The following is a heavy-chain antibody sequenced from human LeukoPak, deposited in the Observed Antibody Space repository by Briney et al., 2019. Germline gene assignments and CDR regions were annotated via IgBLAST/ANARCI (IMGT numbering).Heavy chain of an antibody. J-gene: IGHJ4*02. V-gene: IGHV3-21*01. CDR2: ISTGSSYI. CDR3: AREMGSY. CDR1: GFTFSSYT. Sequence: GGSLRLPCAASGFTFSSYTMNWVRQAPGKGLEWVSSISTGSSYISYADSVKGRFTISRDNAKNSLYLQMNSLRAEDTAVYYCAREMGSYWGQGTLVTVSS. D-gene: IGHD3-10*01.